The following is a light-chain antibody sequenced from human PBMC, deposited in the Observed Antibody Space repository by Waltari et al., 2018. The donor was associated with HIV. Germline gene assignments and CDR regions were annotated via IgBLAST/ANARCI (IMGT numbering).Light chain of an antibody. CDR3: GTWDSSLSAGV. J-gene: IGLJ2*01. CDR1: NSNIGKNY. CDR2: DNN. Sequence: QSVLTQPPSVSAAPGQQVNISCSGSNSNIGKNYVSWYQQRPGSAPKLLIYDNNTRPSGIPDRFSGSKSGTSATLGITGLQTGDEADYYCGTWDSSLSAGVFGVGTKVTVL. V-gene: IGLV1-51*01.